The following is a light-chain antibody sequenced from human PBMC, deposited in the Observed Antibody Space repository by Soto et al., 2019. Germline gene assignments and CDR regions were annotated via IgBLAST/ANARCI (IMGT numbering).Light chain of an antibody. CDR2: GNS. Sequence: QSVLMQPHSVSGAPGQRVTISCTGSTXNIGAGYDVHWYQQLPGTAPKLLIYGNSNRPSGVPDRFSGSKSGTSASLAITGLQAEDEADYYCQSYDSSLSGYVFGTGTKVILL. J-gene: IGLJ1*01. V-gene: IGLV1-40*01. CDR1: TXNIGAGYD. CDR3: QSYDSSLSGYV.